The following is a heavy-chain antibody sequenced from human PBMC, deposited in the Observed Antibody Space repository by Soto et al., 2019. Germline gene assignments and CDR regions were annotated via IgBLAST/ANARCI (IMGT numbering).Heavy chain of an antibody. Sequence: EVQLVESGGGLVQPGGSLRLSCAASGFTFSRYWMSWVRQAPGKGLEWVANIKQDGSEKYYVDSVKGRFTISRDNAKNSLYMQRNSLRAEYTAVYYCARDGGIAAAGRPLGYWGQGTLVTVSS. J-gene: IGHJ4*02. CDR1: GFTFSRYW. CDR3: ARDGGIAAAGRPLGY. V-gene: IGHV3-7*01. D-gene: IGHD6-13*01. CDR2: IKQDGSEK.